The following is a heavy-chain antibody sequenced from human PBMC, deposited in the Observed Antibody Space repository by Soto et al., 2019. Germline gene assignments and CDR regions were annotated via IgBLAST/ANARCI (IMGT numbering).Heavy chain of an antibody. D-gene: IGHD2-8*02. J-gene: IGHJ5*02. CDR2: IYYSGST. V-gene: IGHV4-39*01. Sequence: QLQLQESGPGLVKPSETLSLTCTVSGGSISSSSYYWGWIRQPPGKGLEWIGNIYYSGSTYYNPSLKSRVLMSVDTSKNQVSLNLSSVTAAHTAVYCCASTNGYCTGPICDGGGWFDPWGQGTLVTVSS. CDR3: ASTNGYCTGPICDGGGWFDP. CDR1: GGSISSSSYY.